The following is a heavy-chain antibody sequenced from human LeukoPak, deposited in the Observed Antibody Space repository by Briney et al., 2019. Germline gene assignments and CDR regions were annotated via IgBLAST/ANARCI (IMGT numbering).Heavy chain of an antibody. D-gene: IGHD3-10*01. V-gene: IGHV4-59*02. CDR1: GDSVRSYY. CDR3: ARVMVRAPYSYYMDV. J-gene: IGHJ6*03. CDR2: IYHSGTT. Sequence: SETLSLTCSVAGDSVRSYYWSWIRQPPGKGLEWIGYIYHSGTTNYNSSLKSRVTISVNTSKTQFSLRLSSVTAADTAVYYCARVMVRAPYSYYMDVWGKGTTVTVYS.